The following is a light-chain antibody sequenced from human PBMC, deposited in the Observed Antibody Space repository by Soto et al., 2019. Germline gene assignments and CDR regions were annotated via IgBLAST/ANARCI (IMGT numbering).Light chain of an antibody. CDR2: EVT. CDR1: SSDVGGHRY. Sequence: QAVVTQPASVSGSPGQSITISCTGSSSDVGGHRYVSWYQQHPGKGPQLIIYEVTNRPSGVSDRFSGSKSGNTATLTISGLQSEDEADYYCSSYKTTHTYVFGTGTKLTVL. CDR3: SSYKTTHTYV. V-gene: IGLV2-14*01. J-gene: IGLJ1*01.